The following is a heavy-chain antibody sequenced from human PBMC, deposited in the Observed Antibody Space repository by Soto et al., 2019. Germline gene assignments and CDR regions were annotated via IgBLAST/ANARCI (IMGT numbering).Heavy chain of an antibody. CDR3: ARDQLYYNDISGRPLNAFDV. Sequence: TGGSLRLSCTASGFTFGDYAMNWFRQAPGKGLEWVSYIGIGSSTKYYADSVKGRFTISRDNAKNSLYLQMNSLRAEDTAVYYCARDQLYYNDISGRPLNAFDVWGQGTMVTVSS. J-gene: IGHJ3*01. CDR2: IGIGSSTK. V-gene: IGHV3-48*01. D-gene: IGHD3-22*01. CDR1: GFTFGDYA.